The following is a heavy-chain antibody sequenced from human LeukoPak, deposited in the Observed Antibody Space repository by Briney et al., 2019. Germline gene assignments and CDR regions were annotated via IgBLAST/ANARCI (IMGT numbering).Heavy chain of an antibody. CDR2: ISAYNGNT. D-gene: IGHD5-24*01. CDR1: GYTFTSYG. V-gene: IGHV1-18*01. J-gene: IGHJ4*02. Sequence: GASVKVSCKASGYTFTSYGISWVRQAPGQGLEWMGWISAYNGNTNYAQKLQGRVTMTTDTSTSTAYMELRSLRSDDTAVYYCARDTVLRRDDYNSQGYWGQGTLVTVSS. CDR3: ARDTVLRRDDYNSQGY.